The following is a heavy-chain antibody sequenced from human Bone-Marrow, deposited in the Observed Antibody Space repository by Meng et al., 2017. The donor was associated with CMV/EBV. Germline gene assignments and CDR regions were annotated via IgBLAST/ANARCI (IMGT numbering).Heavy chain of an antibody. V-gene: IGHV3-11*01. CDR2: ISSSGSTI. Sequence: GESLKISCAASGCTFSDYYMSWIRQAPGKGLEWVSYISSSGSTIYYADSVKGRFTISRENAKNSLYLQMNSLRAEDTAVYYCARDFDDSGVEGIYAFDIWGQRTMVTVSS. J-gene: IGHJ3*02. D-gene: IGHD3-10*01. CDR1: GCTFSDYY. CDR3: ARDFDDSGVEGIYAFDI.